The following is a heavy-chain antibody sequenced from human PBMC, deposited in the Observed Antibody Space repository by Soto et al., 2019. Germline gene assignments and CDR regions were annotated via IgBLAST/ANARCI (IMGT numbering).Heavy chain of an antibody. CDR3: ARVPSPRYDILTGYYPGGWFDP. J-gene: IGHJ5*02. V-gene: IGHV1-18*04. D-gene: IGHD3-9*01. CDR2: ISAYNGNT. Sequence: QVQLVQSGAEVKKPGASVKVSCKASGYTFTSYGISWVRQAPGQGLEWMGWISAYNGNTNYAQKLQGRVTMTTDTSTSTADMELRSLRSDDTAVYYCARVPSPRYDILTGYYPGGWFDPWGQGTLVTVSS. CDR1: GYTFTSYG.